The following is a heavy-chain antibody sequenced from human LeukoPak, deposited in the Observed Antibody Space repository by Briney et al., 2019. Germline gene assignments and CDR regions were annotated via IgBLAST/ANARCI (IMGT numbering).Heavy chain of an antibody. Sequence: GRSLRLSCAASGFTFSSYAMSWVRQAPGKGLEWVSVISGSGDSTYYADPVKGRFTMSRDHSKNTLYLQMNSLRAEDTAVYYCAKDGWLAATGTDWGQGTLVTVSS. CDR1: GFTFSSYA. D-gene: IGHD6-13*01. CDR2: ISGSGDST. V-gene: IGHV3-23*01. J-gene: IGHJ4*02. CDR3: AKDGWLAATGTD.